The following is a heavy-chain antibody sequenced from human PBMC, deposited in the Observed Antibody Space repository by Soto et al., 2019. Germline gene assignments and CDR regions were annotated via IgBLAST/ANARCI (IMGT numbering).Heavy chain of an antibody. J-gene: IGHJ4*02. CDR2: INHSGST. CDR1: GGSFSGYY. V-gene: IGHV4-34*01. Sequence: PSETLSLTCAVYGGSFSGYYWSWIRQPPGKGLEWIGEINHSGSTNYNPSLKSRVTISVDTSKNQFSLKLSSVTAADTAVYYCAREPIHCSGGSCHRRSFDYWGQGTLVTVSS. D-gene: IGHD2-15*01. CDR3: AREPIHCSGGSCHRRSFDY.